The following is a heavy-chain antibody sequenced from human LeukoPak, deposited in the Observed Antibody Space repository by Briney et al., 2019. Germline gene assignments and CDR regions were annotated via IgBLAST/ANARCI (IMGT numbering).Heavy chain of an antibody. CDR3: AGHHPRNTVDF. V-gene: IGHV4-59*08. CDR1: GGSISSYY. Sequence: SETLSLTCTVSGGSISSYYWSWIRQPPGKGLEWIGYIYYSGSINSTNYSPSLKSRVTISVDTSKNQFSLKLNPMTAADTAVYYCAGHHPRNTVDFWGQGTLVTVSS. J-gene: IGHJ4*02. CDR2: IYYSGSINST. D-gene: IGHD2/OR15-2a*01.